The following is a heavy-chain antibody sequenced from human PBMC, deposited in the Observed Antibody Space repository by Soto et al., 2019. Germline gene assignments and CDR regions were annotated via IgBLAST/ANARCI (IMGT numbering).Heavy chain of an antibody. CDR1: GFSLSNARMG. D-gene: IGHD3-3*01. Sequence: GPTLVNPTETLTLTCTVSGFSLSNARMGVSWIRQPPGKALEWLAHIFSNDEKSYSTSLKSRLTISKDTSKSQVVLTMTNMDPADTATYYCARTLSYDFWSGYRNWFDPWGQGTLVTVSS. V-gene: IGHV2-26*01. J-gene: IGHJ5*02. CDR2: IFSNDEK. CDR3: ARTLSYDFWSGYRNWFDP.